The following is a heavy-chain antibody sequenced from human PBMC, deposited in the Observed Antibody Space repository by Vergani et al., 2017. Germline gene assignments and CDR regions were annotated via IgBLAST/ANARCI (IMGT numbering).Heavy chain of an antibody. CDR3: ARLNFLDYDILTGYPHFDY. J-gene: IGHJ4*02. Sequence: QLQLQESGPGLVQPSETLSLTCTVSGGSISSSSYYWGWIRQPPGKGLEWIGSLYYSGSTYYNPSLKSRVTISVDPSQNQFSLKLSSVTAADTAVYYCARLNFLDYDILTGYPHFDYWGQGTLVTVSS. V-gene: IGHV4-39*01. CDR2: LYYSGST. CDR1: GGSISSSSYY. D-gene: IGHD3-9*01.